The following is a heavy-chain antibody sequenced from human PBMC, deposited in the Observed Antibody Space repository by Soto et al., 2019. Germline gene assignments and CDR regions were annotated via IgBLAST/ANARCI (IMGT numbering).Heavy chain of an antibody. D-gene: IGHD3-3*01. V-gene: IGHV3-30*18. Sequence: GGSLRLSCAASGFTFSSYAIHWVRQAPGKGLEWVADVSFDGSHKTYAVPVRGRFTISRDNSKKTVYLQMNSLRAEDTALYYCAKLGDAVSGYFDFWGQGTQVTVSS. CDR3: AKLGDAVSGYFDF. CDR1: GFTFSSYA. J-gene: IGHJ5*01. CDR2: VSFDGSHK.